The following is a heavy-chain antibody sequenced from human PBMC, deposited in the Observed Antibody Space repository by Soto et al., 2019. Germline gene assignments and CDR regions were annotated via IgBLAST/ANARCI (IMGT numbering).Heavy chain of an antibody. CDR2: IYPGDSDT. CDR3: ARRGQYCGTSPCRFAL. CDR1: GYSFSDYW. Sequence: ESLKISCKASGYSFSDYWIGWVRQMPGRGLEWMGIIYPGDSDTRYSASFQGQVTISADKSISTTFLQWSSLKASDTAMYYCARRGQYCGTSPCRFALCGKGTPITVSS. D-gene: IGHD2-21*01. J-gene: IGHJ5*02. V-gene: IGHV5-51*01.